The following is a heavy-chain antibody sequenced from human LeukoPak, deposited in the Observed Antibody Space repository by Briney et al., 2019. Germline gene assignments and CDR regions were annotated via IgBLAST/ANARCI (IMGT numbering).Heavy chain of an antibody. CDR3: ARDGGNYSPQDY. Sequence: GGSLRLSCSASGFTFTTYAMTWVRQPPGKGLEWVSGISGTGDTTSYADSVKGRFTISRDNSKNTLFLQMNSLRAEDTAIYYCARDGGNYSPQDYWGQGTLVTVSS. CDR1: GFTFTTYA. CDR2: ISGTGDTT. D-gene: IGHD1-26*01. J-gene: IGHJ4*02. V-gene: IGHV3-23*01.